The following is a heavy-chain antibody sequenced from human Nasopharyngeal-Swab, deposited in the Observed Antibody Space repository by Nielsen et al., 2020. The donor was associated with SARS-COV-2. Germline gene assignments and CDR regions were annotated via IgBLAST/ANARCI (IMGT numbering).Heavy chain of an antibody. J-gene: IGHJ6*02. Sequence: GESLKISCAASGFTFSDYYMSWIRQAPGKGLEWVSYIGSSSSYTNYADSVKGRFTISRDNAKNSLYLQMNSLRAEDTAVYYCARVSPPLLTGPYYYYGMDVWGQGTTVTVSS. CDR2: IGSSSSYT. CDR3: ARVSPPLLTGPYYYYGMDV. V-gene: IGHV3-11*06. CDR1: GFTFSDYY. D-gene: IGHD3-9*01.